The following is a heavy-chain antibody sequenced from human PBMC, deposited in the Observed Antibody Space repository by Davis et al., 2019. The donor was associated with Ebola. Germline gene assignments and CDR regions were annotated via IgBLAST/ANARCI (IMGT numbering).Heavy chain of an antibody. CDR2: IIPIFGTA. D-gene: IGHD6-25*01. J-gene: IGHJ4*02. Sequence: SVKVSCKASGYTFTSYGISWVRQAPGQGLEWMGGIIPIFGTANYAQKFQGRVAITADESTSTAYMELSSLRSEDTAVYYCARSKESRAADFDYWGQGTLVTVSS. CDR3: ARSKESRAADFDY. CDR1: GYTFTSYG. V-gene: IGHV1-69*13.